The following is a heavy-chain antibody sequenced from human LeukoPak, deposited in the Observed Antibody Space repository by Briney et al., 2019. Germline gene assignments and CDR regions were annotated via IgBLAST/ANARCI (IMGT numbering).Heavy chain of an antibody. CDR2: IYYSGST. J-gene: IGHJ4*02. V-gene: IGHV4-59*01. D-gene: IGHD1-26*01. CDR1: GGSISSYY. Sequence: LETLSLTCTVSGGSISSYYWSWIRQPPGKGLEWIGYIYYSGSTNYNPSLKSRVTISVDTSKNQFSLKLSSVTAADTAVYYCARENGYSGYLDYWGQGTLVTVSS. CDR3: ARENGYSGYLDY.